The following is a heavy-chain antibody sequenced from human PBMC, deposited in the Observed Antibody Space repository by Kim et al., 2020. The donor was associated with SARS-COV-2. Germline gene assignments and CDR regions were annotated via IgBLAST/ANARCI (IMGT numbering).Heavy chain of an antibody. CDR1: GGSINSGGQF. CDR3: ARTFYGGYELDY. J-gene: IGHJ4*02. CDR2: VFYTGGT. Sequence: SETLSHTCTVSGGSINSGGQFWTWIRQHPGKAPEWIGFVFYTGGTFYNPSLKSRVTISIDTSKSEFSLNLKSVTAADTAVYYCARTFYGGYELDYWGQGTPVTVSS. V-gene: IGHV4-31*03. D-gene: IGHD4-17*01.